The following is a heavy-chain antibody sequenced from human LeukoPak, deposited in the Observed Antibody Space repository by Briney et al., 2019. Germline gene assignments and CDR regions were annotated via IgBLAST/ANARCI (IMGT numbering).Heavy chain of an antibody. V-gene: IGHV3-30*02. CDR3: AKSGYNRFDY. CDR1: GFTFSNYG. J-gene: IGHJ4*02. CDR2: IRFDGSNK. D-gene: IGHD5-24*01. Sequence: GGSLRLSCAASGFTFSNYGIHWVRQAPGKGLEWVTFIRFDGSNKYYADSVKGRFTISRDNSKNTLYLQMNSLRAEDTAVYYCAKSGYNRFDYWGQGTRVTVSS.